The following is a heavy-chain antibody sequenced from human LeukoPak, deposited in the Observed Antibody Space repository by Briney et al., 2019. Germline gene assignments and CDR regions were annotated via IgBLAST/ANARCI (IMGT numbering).Heavy chain of an antibody. D-gene: IGHD2-2*01. CDR3: ARDLSDSEDIVVVRDYHYYGMDV. Sequence: SVKVSCKASGGTFSSYAISWVRQAPGQGLEWMGGIIPIFGTANYAQKFQGRVTITTDESTSTAYMELSSLRSEDTAVYYCARDLSDSEDIVVVRDYHYYGMDVWGQGTTVTVSS. CDR2: IIPIFGTA. V-gene: IGHV1-69*05. J-gene: IGHJ6*02. CDR1: GGTFSSYA.